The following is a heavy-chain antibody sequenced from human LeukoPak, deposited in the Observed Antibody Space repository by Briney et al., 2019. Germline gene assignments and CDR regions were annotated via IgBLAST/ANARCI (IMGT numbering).Heavy chain of an antibody. Sequence: GGSLRLSCAASGFTFSSYWMGWVRQAPGKGLEWVANIKQDGSEKYYVDSVKGRFTISRDNAKNSLYLQMNSLRAEDTAVYYCARDPSWFGESGVYWGQGTLVTVSS. J-gene: IGHJ4*02. D-gene: IGHD3-10*01. CDR3: ARDPSWFGESGVY. CDR1: GFTFSSYW. V-gene: IGHV3-7*01. CDR2: IKQDGSEK.